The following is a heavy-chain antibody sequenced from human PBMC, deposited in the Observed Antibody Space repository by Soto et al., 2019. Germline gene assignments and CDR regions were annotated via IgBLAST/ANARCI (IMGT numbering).Heavy chain of an antibody. Sequence: AASVKVSCKASGYTFTSYCISWVLQAPGQGLEWMGWISAYNGNTNYAQKLQGRVTMTTDTSTSTAYMELRSLRSDDTAVYYCATVQSDRVSGYTSDWFDPWGQGTLVTVSS. CDR1: GYTFTSYC. CDR3: ATVQSDRVSGYTSDWFDP. J-gene: IGHJ5*02. D-gene: IGHD5-12*01. V-gene: IGHV1-18*04. CDR2: ISAYNGNT.